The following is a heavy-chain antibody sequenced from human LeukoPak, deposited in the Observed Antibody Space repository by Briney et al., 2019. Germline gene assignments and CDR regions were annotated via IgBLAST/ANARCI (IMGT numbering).Heavy chain of an antibody. D-gene: IGHD6-19*01. CDR2: ISSSSSYI. J-gene: IGHJ3*02. Sequence: GGSLRLSCAASGFTFSSYSMNWVRQAPGKGLQCVSSISSSSSYIYYADSVKGRFTISRDNAKNSLYLQMNSLRAEDTAVYYCARVWLADAFDIWGQGTMVTVSS. V-gene: IGHV3-21*01. CDR1: GFTFSSYS. CDR3: ARVWLADAFDI.